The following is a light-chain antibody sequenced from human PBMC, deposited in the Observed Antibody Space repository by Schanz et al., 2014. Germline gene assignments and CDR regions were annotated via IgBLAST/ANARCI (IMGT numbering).Light chain of an antibody. CDR3: QTWGTGIRV. CDR2: LNSDGSH. V-gene: IGLV4-69*01. CDR1: SGHSTYA. J-gene: IGLJ2*01. Sequence: QPLLTQSPSASASLGASVKLTCTLSSGHSTYAIAWHQQQAEKGPRFLMNLNSDGSHSKGDGIPDRFSGSSSGAERFLTISSLQSEDEAVYYCQTWGTGIRVFGGGTKLTVL.